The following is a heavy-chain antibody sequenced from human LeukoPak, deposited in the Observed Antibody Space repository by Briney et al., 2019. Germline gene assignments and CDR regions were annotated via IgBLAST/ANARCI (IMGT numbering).Heavy chain of an antibody. CDR2: INTNTGNP. CDR3: AREVVVPAAIHYYYYGMDV. CDR1: GYTFTSYA. Sequence: PLASVKVSCKASGYTFTSYAMNWVRQAPGQGLEWMGWINTNTGNPTYAQGFTGRFVFSLDTSVSTAYLQISSLKAEDTAVYYCAREVVVPAAIHYYYYGMDVWGQGTTVTVSS. D-gene: IGHD2-2*01. J-gene: IGHJ6*02. V-gene: IGHV7-4-1*02.